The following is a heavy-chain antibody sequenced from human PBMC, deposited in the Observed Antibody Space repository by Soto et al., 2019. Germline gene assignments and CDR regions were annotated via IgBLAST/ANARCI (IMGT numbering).Heavy chain of an antibody. Sequence: EVQLGESGGGLDQPGGSLRLSCSVSGFTFRSYAMHWVRQAPGKGLEYVSAISGNGDSTYYADSVKDRFTISRDNSKNTLYLQMSSLRPEDTAVYYCVKDRGTRIRGPFDYWGQGTLVTVSS. J-gene: IGHJ4*02. CDR1: GFTFRSYA. CDR3: VKDRGTRIRGPFDY. CDR2: ISGNGDST. D-gene: IGHD1-1*01. V-gene: IGHV3-64D*06.